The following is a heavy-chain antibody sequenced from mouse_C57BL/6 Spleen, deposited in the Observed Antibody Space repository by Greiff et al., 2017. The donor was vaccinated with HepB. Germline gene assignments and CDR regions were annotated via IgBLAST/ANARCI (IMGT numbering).Heavy chain of an antibody. V-gene: IGHV1-18*01. CDR1: GYTFTDYN. J-gene: IGHJ4*01. CDR3: ARMDFITAGYAMDY. D-gene: IGHD1-1*01. CDR2: INPNNGGT. Sequence: EVQLQQSGPELVKPGASVKIPCKASGYTFTDYNMDWVKQSHGKSLEWIGDINPNNGGTIYNQKFKGKATLTVDMSSSTAYMELCSLTSEDTAVYYWARMDFITAGYAMDYWGQGTSVTVAS.